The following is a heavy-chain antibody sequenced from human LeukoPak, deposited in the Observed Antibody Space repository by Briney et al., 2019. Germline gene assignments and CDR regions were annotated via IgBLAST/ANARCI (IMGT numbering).Heavy chain of an antibody. CDR3: ASSQRLAQSYFEY. CDR2: IKQAGSEK. V-gene: IGHV3-7*03. CDR1: GFTSSGYW. Sequence: GGSLRLSCAAPGFTSSGYWMSSVRQAPGKGLEWVANIKQAGSEKYYVDSVKGRFTISRDNAKNTLDLQMNSLRAEDAAVYNCASSQRLAQSYFEYWGKGGLGTV. J-gene: IGHJ4*02.